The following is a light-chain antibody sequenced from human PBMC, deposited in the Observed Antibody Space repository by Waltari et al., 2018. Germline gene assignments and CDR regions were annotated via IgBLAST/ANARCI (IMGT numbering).Light chain of an antibody. J-gene: IGKJ4*01. Sequence: IQMTQSPSSLSASVGDTVTITCRASQGIDNYLAWYQQKPGKVPKLLIFPASTLQSGVPSRFSGSGSGTDFTLTISSLQPEDVAIYYCQKFNSAPLTFGGGTKVEIK. CDR1: QGIDNY. CDR3: QKFNSAPLT. CDR2: PAS. V-gene: IGKV1-27*01.